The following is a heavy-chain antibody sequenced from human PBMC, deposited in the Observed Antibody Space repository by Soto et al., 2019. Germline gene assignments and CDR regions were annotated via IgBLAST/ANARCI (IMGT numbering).Heavy chain of an antibody. CDR1: GFTFSSYA. D-gene: IGHD2-15*01. CDR2: ISGSGAST. J-gene: IGHJ5*01. CDR3: AGRYCSGGSCYWFDP. Sequence: EVQLLESGAGLVQPAGSLRLSCAASGFTFSSYAMSWVRQAPGKGLEWVSGISGSGASTYYAESVKGRFTIYRENAKNQLYLQITSLRAGDTAVYYCAGRYCSGGSCYWFDPWGQGTLVTVS. V-gene: IGHV3-23*01.